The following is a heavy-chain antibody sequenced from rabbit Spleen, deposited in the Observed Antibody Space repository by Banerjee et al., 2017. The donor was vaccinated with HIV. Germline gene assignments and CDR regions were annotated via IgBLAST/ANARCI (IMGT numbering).Heavy chain of an antibody. Sequence: QSLEESGGDMVKPGASLTLTCTASGFSFSTSYYICWVRQAPGKGLEWIGCIYPDGIGSTAFASWAKGRFTISKTSSTTVTLQMTSLTAADTATYFCARGYSNGYNNYVNAFSLWGPGTLVTVS. D-gene: IGHD6-1*01. J-gene: IGHJ4*01. CDR2: IYPDGIGST. CDR3: ARGYSNGYNNYVNAFSL. CDR1: GFSFSTSYY. V-gene: IGHV1S40*01.